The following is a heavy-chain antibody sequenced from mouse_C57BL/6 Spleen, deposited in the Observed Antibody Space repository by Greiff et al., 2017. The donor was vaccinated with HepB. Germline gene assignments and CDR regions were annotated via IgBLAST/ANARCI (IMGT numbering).Heavy chain of an antibody. CDR2: IDPETGGT. CDR3: TRGPARNWYFDV. V-gene: IGHV1-15*01. J-gene: IGHJ1*03. CDR1: GYTFTDYE. D-gene: IGHD3-3*01. Sequence: QVQLQQSGAELVRPGASVTLSCKASGYTFTDYEMHWVKQTPVHGLEWIGAIDPETGGTAYNQKFKGKAILTADKSSSTAYMELRSLTSEDSAVYYCTRGPARNWYFDVWGTGTTVTVSS.